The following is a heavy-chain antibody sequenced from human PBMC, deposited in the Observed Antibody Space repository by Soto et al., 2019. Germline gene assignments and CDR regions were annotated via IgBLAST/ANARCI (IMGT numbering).Heavy chain of an antibody. V-gene: IGHV3-23*01. J-gene: IGHJ6*02. CDR1: GFTFNTPA. CDR2: ISGNGETT. CDR3: VKDWSGNKCPCMDV. Sequence: EVQVLESGGGLLQPGGSLRLSCVASGFTFNTPAMTWVRQGPGMGLEWTSSISGNGETTYYADSVKGRFTVSRDNSKNTLYLQMNSLRVEDTATYYCVKDWSGNKCPCMDVWGQGTTVTVSS. D-gene: IGHD3-3*01.